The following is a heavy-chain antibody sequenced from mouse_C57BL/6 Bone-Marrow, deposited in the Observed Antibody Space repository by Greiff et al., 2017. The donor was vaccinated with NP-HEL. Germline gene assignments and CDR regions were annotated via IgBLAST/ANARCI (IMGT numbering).Heavy chain of an antibody. CDR3: ARFIYYGNCGFAY. V-gene: IGHV2-2*01. D-gene: IGHD2-1*01. Sequence: VQLQQSGPGLVQPSQSLSITCTVSGFSLTSYGVHWVRQSPGKGLEWLGVIWRGGSTDYNAAFISRLSISKDNSKSQVFFKMNSLQADDTAIYYCARFIYYGNCGFAYWGQGTLVTVSA. CDR1: GFSLTSYG. J-gene: IGHJ3*01. CDR2: IWRGGST.